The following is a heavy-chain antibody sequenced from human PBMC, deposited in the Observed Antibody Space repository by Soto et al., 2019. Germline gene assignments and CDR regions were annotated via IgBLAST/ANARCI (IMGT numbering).Heavy chain of an antibody. CDR3: ARLGYGSRQDFDY. J-gene: IGHJ4*02. D-gene: IGHD2-15*01. CDR1: GYSFTIYW. V-gene: IGHV5-51*01. Sequence: PGESLKISCXGSGYSFTIYWIAWVRQMPGKGLELMGIIYPGDSDTRYSPSFRGQVTISADKSINTAYLQWSSLEAPDTAMYYCARLGYGSRQDFDYWGQGTLVTVSS. CDR2: IYPGDSDT.